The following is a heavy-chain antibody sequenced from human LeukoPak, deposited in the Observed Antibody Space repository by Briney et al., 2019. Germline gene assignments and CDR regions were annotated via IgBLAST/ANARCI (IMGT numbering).Heavy chain of an antibody. J-gene: IGHJ6*02. V-gene: IGHV4-59*01. Sequence: PSETLSLTCTVSGGSISSYYWSWIRQPPGKGLEWIGYIYYSGSTNYNPSLKSRVTISVDTSKNQFSLKLSSVTAADTAVYYCARDGHSGYDLAENYYYYGMDVWGQGTTVTVSS. CDR3: ARDGHSGYDLAENYYYYGMDV. D-gene: IGHD5-12*01. CDR1: GGSISSYY. CDR2: IYYSGST.